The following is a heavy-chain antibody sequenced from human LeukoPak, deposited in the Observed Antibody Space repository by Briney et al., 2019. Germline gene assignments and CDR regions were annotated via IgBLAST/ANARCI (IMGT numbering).Heavy chain of an antibody. CDR3: AKAKPPTYARGWFWDY. Sequence: PGGPLRLSCVASGFTFSTYAMSWVRQAPGKGLEWVSGISGGGGSTYFADSVKGRFTISRDNSRNTLYLLMNSLRADDAAIYYCAKAKPPTYARGWFWDYWGQGTLVTVSA. V-gene: IGHV3-23*01. J-gene: IGHJ4*02. CDR2: ISGGGGST. D-gene: IGHD6-19*01. CDR1: GFTFSTYA.